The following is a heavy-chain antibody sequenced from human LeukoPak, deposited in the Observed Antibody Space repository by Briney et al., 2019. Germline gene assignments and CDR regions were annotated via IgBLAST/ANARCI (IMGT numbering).Heavy chain of an antibody. V-gene: IGHV4-39*01. CDR3: ARQFYCRAGTCFYPNWFDS. CDR2: MYYNGNT. J-gene: IGHJ5*01. Sequence: PSETLSLTCSVSGYSVSSSPYYWGWIRQPPGKGLEWIVSMYYNGNTYYNWSLKSRVTVSLDKSKNQFFLRLSSVTAADTATYYSARQFYCRAGTCFYPNWFDSWGQGSLVTVSS. CDR1: GYSVSSSPYY. D-gene: IGHD6-13*01.